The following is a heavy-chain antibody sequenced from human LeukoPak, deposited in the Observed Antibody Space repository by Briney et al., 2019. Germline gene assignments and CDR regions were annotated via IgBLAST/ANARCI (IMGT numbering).Heavy chain of an antibody. CDR1: GYNFMNYG. CDR2: ITDGNGNT. Sequence: GASVTVSCKASGYNFMNYGIGWVRQAPRQGLEWMGWITDGNGNTNYAQKVQGRVTMTTDTSTSTAYMELRSLRSDDTAVYFCARGSARGYSYGYNAFDIWGQGTMVTVSS. J-gene: IGHJ3*02. V-gene: IGHV1-18*01. CDR3: ARGSARGYSYGYNAFDI. D-gene: IGHD5-18*01.